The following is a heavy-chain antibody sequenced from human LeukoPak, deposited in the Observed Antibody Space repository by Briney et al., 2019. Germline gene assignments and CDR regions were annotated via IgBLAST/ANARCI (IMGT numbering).Heavy chain of an antibody. D-gene: IGHD3-10*01. J-gene: IGHJ5*02. V-gene: IGHV4-4*07. CDR1: GGSISSYY. Sequence: SETLSLTCTVSGGSISSYYWSWIRQPAGKGLEWIGRIYTSGSTNYNPSLKSRVTMSVDTSKNQFSLKLSSVTAADTAVYYCARVQTTMVRGVIRLNWFDPWGQGTLVTVSS. CDR2: IYTSGST. CDR3: ARVQTTMVRGVIRLNWFDP.